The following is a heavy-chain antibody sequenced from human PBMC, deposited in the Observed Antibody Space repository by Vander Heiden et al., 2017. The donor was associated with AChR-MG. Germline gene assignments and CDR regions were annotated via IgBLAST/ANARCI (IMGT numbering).Heavy chain of an antibody. V-gene: IGHV3-53*02. J-gene: IGHJ4*02. CDR3: ARDSYTSSSWSLDY. Sequence: EVQLVETGGGLIQPGGSLRLSCAASGFSVSSDYMNWVRQAPGKGLEWVSVLEAGGNTYYADSVRGRFTVSRDSAKNTLYLQMDSLRAEDTAVYYCARDSYTSSSWSLDYWGQGTLVTVSS. D-gene: IGHD6-13*01. CDR1: GFSVSSDY. CDR2: LEAGGNT.